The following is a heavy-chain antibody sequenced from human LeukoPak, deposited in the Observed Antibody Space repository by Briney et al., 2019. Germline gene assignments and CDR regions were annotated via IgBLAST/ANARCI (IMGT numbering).Heavy chain of an antibody. D-gene: IGHD3-3*01. CDR1: GFTFSSYW. CDR2: IYSGGST. Sequence: GGSLRLSCAASGFTFSSYWMHWVRQAPGKGLEWVSVIYSGGSTYYADSVKGRFTISRDNSKNTLYLQMNSLRAEDTAVYYCARVKFPKFWNFDYRGQGTLVTVSS. J-gene: IGHJ4*02. CDR3: ARVKFPKFWNFDY. V-gene: IGHV3-66*01.